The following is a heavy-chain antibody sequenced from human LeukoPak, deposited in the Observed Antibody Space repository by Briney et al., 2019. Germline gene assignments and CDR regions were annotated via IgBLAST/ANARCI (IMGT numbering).Heavy chain of an antibody. CDR3: ARHRYGMDV. J-gene: IGHJ6*02. CDR1: GGSIGTYY. CDR2: ISYSAIS. Sequence: SETLSLTCTVSGGSIGTYYWSWIRQPPGKGLEWIGYISYSAISNYNPSLKSRVTITVDASKNQFSLKLTSVTAADTAVYYCARHRYGMDVWGQGTTVTVSS. V-gene: IGHV4-59*01.